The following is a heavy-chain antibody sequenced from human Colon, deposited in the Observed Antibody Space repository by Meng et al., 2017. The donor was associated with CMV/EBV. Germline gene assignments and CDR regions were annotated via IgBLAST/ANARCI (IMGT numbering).Heavy chain of an antibody. D-gene: IGHD3-10*01. CDR3: AGKGWFNYYYYGMDV. J-gene: IGHJ6*02. V-gene: IGHV3-21*01. CDR1: GFTFSSYS. Sequence: GGSLRLSCKGSGFTFSSYSMNWVRQAPGKGLEWVSSISSSSSYIYYADSVKGRFTISRDNAKNSLYLQMNSLRAEDTAVYYCAGKGWFNYYYYGMDVWGQGTPVTVSS. CDR2: ISSSSSYI.